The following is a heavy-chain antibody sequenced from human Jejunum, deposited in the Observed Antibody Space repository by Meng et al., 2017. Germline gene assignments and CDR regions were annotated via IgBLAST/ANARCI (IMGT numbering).Heavy chain of an antibody. D-gene: IGHD6-19*01. CDR3: AKAHTSGWHQVDA. CDR2: ISADGKSR. CDR1: GFTFNSFA. J-gene: IGHJ5*01. V-gene: IGHV3-30*18. Sequence: QVQRVESGGAVVQPERSLRLSCAASGFTFNSFAIQWIRQAPGKGLDWVAAISADGKSRYFADSVRGRFTVSRDNTENTVYLQMTSLRIEDTALYYCAKAHTSGWHQVDAWGHGTLVTVSS.